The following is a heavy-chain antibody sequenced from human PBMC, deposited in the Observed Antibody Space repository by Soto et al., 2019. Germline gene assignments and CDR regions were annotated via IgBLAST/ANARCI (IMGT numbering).Heavy chain of an antibody. J-gene: IGHJ6*02. V-gene: IGHV3-74*01. CDR2: INSDGSST. CDR1: GFTFSSYW. D-gene: IGHD3-22*01. Sequence: GGSLRLSCAASGFTFSSYWMHWVRQAPGKGLVWVSRINSDGSSTSYADSVKGRFTISRDNAKNTLYLQMNSLRAEDTAVYYCARPDSSGYYENYYYGMDVWGQGTTVTVSS. CDR3: ARPDSSGYYENYYYGMDV.